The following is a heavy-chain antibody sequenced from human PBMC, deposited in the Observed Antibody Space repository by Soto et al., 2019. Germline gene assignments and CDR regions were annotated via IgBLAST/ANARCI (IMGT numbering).Heavy chain of an antibody. CDR1: GFTFNNFD. Sequence: PGGSLRLSCAASGFTFNNFDMHWVRQAPGKGLEWVSAISGSGGSTYYADSVKGRFTISRDNSKNTLYLQMNSLRAEDTAVYYCAKGRMATNEPIDYWGQGTLVTVSS. D-gene: IGHD5-12*01. CDR2: ISGSGGST. J-gene: IGHJ4*02. V-gene: IGHV3-23*01. CDR3: AKGRMATNEPIDY.